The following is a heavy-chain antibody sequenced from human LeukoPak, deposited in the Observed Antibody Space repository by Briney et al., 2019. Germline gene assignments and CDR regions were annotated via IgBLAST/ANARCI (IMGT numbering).Heavy chain of an antibody. J-gene: IGHJ5*02. V-gene: IGHV3-30-3*01. CDR1: GFTFSSYA. Sequence: GESLRLSCAPSGFTFSSYATHWVRRAPGNGLEWVAAISSDGSHNYYADSVKGLFTISRDNSKNTLYLQMNSRRAEDTAVYYGARDSTCASEFYPWGQGTLVTVSS. CDR2: ISSDGSHN. CDR3: ARDSTCASEFYP.